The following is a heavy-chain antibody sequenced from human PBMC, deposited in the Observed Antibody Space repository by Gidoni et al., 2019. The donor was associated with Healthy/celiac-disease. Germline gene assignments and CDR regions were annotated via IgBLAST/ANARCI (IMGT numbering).Heavy chain of an antibody. CDR2: IIPIFGTA. D-gene: IGHD3-16*02. Sequence: APGQGLEWMGGIIPIFGTANYAQKFQGRVTITADESTSTAYMELSSLRSEDTAVYYCARGRWGELSRTFDYWGQGTLVTVSS. CDR3: ARGRWGELSRTFDY. V-gene: IGHV1-69*01. J-gene: IGHJ4*02.